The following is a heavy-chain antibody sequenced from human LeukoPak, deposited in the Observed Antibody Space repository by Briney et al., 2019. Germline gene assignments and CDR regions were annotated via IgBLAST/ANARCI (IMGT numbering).Heavy chain of an antibody. V-gene: IGHV1-69*05. CDR2: IIPIFGTA. Sequence: ASVKVSCKASGYTFTSYDINWVRQATGQGLEWMGRIIPIFGTANYAQKFQGRVTITTDESTSTAYMELSSLKSEDTAVYYCATCPPYYYYYMDVWGKGTTVTVSS. J-gene: IGHJ6*03. CDR3: ATCPPYYYYYMDV. CDR1: GYTFTSYD.